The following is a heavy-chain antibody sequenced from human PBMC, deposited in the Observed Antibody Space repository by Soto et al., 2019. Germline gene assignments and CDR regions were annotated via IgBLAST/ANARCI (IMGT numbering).Heavy chain of an antibody. D-gene: IGHD3-10*01. CDR1: GFTFNDYW. J-gene: IGHJ4*02. Sequence: VQLVQSGGGLVQPGGSLRLSCAASGFTFNDYWMHWVRQVPGKGLEWVSHINRDGSDTWNADSVKGRFTISRDNAKNTVALQMNSLRAEDSALYYCARDEEDNPWFALDYWRRGTRVSVSS. V-gene: IGHV3-74*01. CDR3: ARDEEDNPWFALDY. CDR2: INRDGSDT.